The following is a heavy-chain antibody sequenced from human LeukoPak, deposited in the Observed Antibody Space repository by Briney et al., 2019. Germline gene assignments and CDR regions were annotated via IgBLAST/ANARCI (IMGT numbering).Heavy chain of an antibody. CDR1: GGTFSSYA. CDR2: IIPIFGTA. D-gene: IGHD5-24*01. CDR3: AASRDGYNWFDY. Sequence: SMKVSCKASGGTFSSYAISWVRQAPGQGLEWMGGIIPIFGTANYAQKFQGRVTIATDESTSTAYMELSSLRSEDTAVYYCAASRDGYNWFDYWGQGTLVTVSS. J-gene: IGHJ4*02. V-gene: IGHV1-69*05.